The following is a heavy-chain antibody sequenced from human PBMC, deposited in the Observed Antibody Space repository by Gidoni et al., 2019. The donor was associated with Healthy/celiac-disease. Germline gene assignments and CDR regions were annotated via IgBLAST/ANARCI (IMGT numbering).Heavy chain of an antibody. J-gene: IGHJ4*02. CDR2: INPKSVGT. CDR3: ARGWGGSGWSADY. CDR1: GYTFTDYY. Sequence: QVQLVQSGAEVKKPGASVKVSCKASGYTFTDYYIHWVRQAPGQGFEWMGWINPKSVGTSYAQKFQGRVTMTRDTSISTAYVELSRLRSDDTAMYYCARGWGGSGWSADYWGQGTLVTVSS. V-gene: IGHV1-2*02. D-gene: IGHD6-19*01.